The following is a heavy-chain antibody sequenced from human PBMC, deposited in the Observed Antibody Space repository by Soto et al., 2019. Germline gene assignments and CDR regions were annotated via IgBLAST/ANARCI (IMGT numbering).Heavy chain of an antibody. CDR1: SGSTSPHY. Sequence: PSETLSLTCTVSSGSTSPHYWSWIRQSPGKGLEWIAYIYFAGSTNYNPSLKSRVTISVDTSKNQFSLKLSSVTAADTAVYYCARQFHDYGDYGGGRPPYGMDVWGQGTTVTVSS. CDR3: ARQFHDYGDYGGGRPPYGMDV. J-gene: IGHJ6*02. D-gene: IGHD4-17*01. V-gene: IGHV4-59*08. CDR2: IYFAGST.